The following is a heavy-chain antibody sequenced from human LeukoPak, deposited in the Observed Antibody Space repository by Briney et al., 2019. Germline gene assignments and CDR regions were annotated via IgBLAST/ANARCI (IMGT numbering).Heavy chain of an antibody. CDR1: GGSISSSSYY. D-gene: IGHD3-10*01. Sequence: SETLSLTCTVSGGSISSSSYYWGWIRQPPGKGLEWIGNIYYSGSTYYNPSLKSRVTISVDTSKNQFSLKLSSVTAADTAVFYCTIRYYYGSGSYDYWGQGTLVTVSS. J-gene: IGHJ4*02. CDR3: TIRYYYGSGSYDY. CDR2: IYYSGST. V-gene: IGHV4-39*01.